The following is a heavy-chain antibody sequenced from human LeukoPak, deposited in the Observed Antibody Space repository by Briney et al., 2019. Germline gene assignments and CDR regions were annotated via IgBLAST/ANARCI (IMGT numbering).Heavy chain of an antibody. Sequence: GGSLRLSCAASGLDVKGHDIHWVRQPIGKGLEWVSSIESPRDIYYAGSVKGRFTISREDAENSVYLQMNNLRVEDTAIYYCAKVRRSVAYDYWGRGTLVTVSS. CDR1: GLDVKGHD. V-gene: IGHV3-13*01. CDR2: IESPRDI. CDR3: AKVRRSVAYDY. J-gene: IGHJ4*02.